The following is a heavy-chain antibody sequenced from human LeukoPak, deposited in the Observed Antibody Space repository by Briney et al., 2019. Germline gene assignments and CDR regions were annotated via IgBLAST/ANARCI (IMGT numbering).Heavy chain of an antibody. CDR1: GFTFSGSA. J-gene: IGHJ4*02. D-gene: IGHD3-22*01. V-gene: IGHV3-73*01. Sequence: PGGSLRLSCAASGFTFSGSAMHWVRQASGKGLEWVGRIRSKANSYATAYAASVKGRFTISRDDSKNTAYLQMNSLKTEDTAVYYCTSYDYDSPPLGFDYWGQGTLVTVSS. CDR2: IRSKANSYAT. CDR3: TSYDYDSPPLGFDY.